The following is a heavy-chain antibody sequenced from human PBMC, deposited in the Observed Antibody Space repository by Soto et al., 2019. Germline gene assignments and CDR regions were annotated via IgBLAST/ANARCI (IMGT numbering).Heavy chain of an antibody. Sequence: GCLRLCGAAAGLTFSNYWVNWVRQAPGKGLEWVANIKRDGSEKYYVDSVKGRFTISRENAKNSLSLQMNSLRAADTAVYYCWGAGPGGWGQGTLVTFSS. CDR1: GLTFSNYW. J-gene: IGHJ4*02. V-gene: IGHV3-7*03. CDR2: IKRDGSEK. CDR3: WGAGPGG. D-gene: IGHD3-16*01.